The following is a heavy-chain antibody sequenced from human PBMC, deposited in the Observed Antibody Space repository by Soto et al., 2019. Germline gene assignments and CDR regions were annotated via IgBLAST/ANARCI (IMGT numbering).Heavy chain of an antibody. CDR3: ARGNPITMIVVVAPDFDY. Sequence: EVPLVESGGGLVQPGGSLRLSCAASGFTFSRYSMNWVRQAPGKGLEWVSYISSSSSTIYYADSVKGRFTISRDNAKNSLYLQMNSLRDEDTAVYYCARGNPITMIVVVAPDFDYWGQGTLVTVSS. CDR1: GFTFSRYS. V-gene: IGHV3-48*02. CDR2: ISSSSSTI. J-gene: IGHJ4*02. D-gene: IGHD3-22*01.